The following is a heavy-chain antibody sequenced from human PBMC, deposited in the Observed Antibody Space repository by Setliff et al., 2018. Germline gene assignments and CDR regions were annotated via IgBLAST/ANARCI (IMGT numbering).Heavy chain of an antibody. CDR1: GYTFTSYA. Sequence: ASVKVSCKASGYTFTSYAVHWVRQAPGQRLEWMGWINAGNGKTKYSQEFQGRVTITRNTSASTAYMELTSLTSDDTALYYCVRGQGPRTVVAIPFDHWGQGQWSPLL. CDR3: VRGQGPRTVVAIPFDH. CDR2: INAGNGKT. J-gene: IGHJ4*02. V-gene: IGHV1-3*01. D-gene: IGHD3-22*01.